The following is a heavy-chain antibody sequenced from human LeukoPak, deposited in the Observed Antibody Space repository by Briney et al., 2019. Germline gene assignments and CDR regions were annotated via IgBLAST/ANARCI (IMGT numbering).Heavy chain of an antibody. V-gene: IGHV4-39*07. J-gene: IGHJ4*02. CDR1: GGSISSYY. CDR2: IYYSGST. Sequence: SETLSLTCIVSGGSISSYYWGWIRQPPGKGLEWIGSIYYSGSTYYNPSLKSRVTISVDTSKNQFSLKLSSVTAADTAVYYCARAEDVVTAMGVDYWGQGTLVTVSS. CDR3: ARAEDVVTAMGVDY. D-gene: IGHD2-21*02.